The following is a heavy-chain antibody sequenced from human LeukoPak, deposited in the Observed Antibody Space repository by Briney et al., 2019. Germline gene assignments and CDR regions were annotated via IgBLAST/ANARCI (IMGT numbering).Heavy chain of an antibody. CDR1: GYTFTSYD. J-gene: IGHJ6*03. Sequence: ASVKVSCKASGYTFTSYDINWVRQATGQGLEWMGWMNPNSGNTGYAQKFQGRVTMTRNTSISTAYMELSSLRSEDTAVYYCAGSRFPYYRLSRTDYYYMDVWAKGTTVTVSS. V-gene: IGHV1-8*01. CDR3: AGSRFPYYRLSRTDYYYMDV. D-gene: IGHD3-10*01. CDR2: MNPNSGNT.